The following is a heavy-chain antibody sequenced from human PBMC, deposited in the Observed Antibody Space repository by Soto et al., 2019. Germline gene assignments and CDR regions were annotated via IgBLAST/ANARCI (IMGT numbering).Heavy chain of an antibody. V-gene: IGHV3-23*01. CDR2: ISGGGDST. CDR1: GFTFNNYA. CDR3: AKGRGGSGSLTPRVDF. D-gene: IGHD3-10*01. Sequence: EVQLLESGGGLVQPWGSLSLSCAASGFTFNNYAMTWVRQAPGKGLEWVSAISGGGDSTSYADSVKGPFTVYRDGSKNSLYLQLSSMIAEDTALYYCAKGRGGSGSLTPRVDFCGQGTLVTVSS. J-gene: IGHJ4*02.